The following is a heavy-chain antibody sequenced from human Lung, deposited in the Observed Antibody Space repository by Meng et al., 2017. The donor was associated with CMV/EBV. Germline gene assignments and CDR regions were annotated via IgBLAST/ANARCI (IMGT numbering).Heavy chain of an antibody. CDR3: LRRSGGSV. CDR1: GDSITNHNW. CDR2: IPHRGSS. D-gene: IGHD3-10*01. Sequence: VLWRGPGPALVKPSETLSLTCAVSGDSITNHNWWAWVRQPPGKGLEWIGEIPHRGSSAYNPSLKSRVSMSIDKSKNQFSLKLTSVTAADTAVYHCLRRSGGSVWGRGTLVTVSS. J-gene: IGHJ1*01. V-gene: IGHV4-4*02.